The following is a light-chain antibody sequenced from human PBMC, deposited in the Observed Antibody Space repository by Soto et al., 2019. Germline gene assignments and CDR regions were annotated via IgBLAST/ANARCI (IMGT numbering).Light chain of an antibody. CDR3: ATWDSSLSAGV. V-gene: IGLV1-51*01. J-gene: IGLJ3*02. Sequence: QSVLTQPPSVSAAPGQKVTISCSGSSSNIGNNDVSWYHQLPGTAPKLLIYDNNKRPSGIPDRFSGSKSGTSATLGITGLQTGDEAAYYCATWDSSLSAGVFGGGTKVTVL. CDR2: DNN. CDR1: SSNIGNND.